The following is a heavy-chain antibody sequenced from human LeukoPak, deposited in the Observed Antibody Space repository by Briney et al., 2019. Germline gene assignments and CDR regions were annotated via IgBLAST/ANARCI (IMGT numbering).Heavy chain of an antibody. Sequence: SETLSLTCTVSGGSISSYYWSWIRQPPGKGLEWIGYIYYSGTTNYNPSLKSRVTISVDTSKNQFSLKLSSVTAADTAVYYCARGVYIAAAQYAYWGQGTLVTVPS. J-gene: IGHJ4*02. CDR1: GGSISSYY. CDR2: IYYSGTT. CDR3: ARGVYIAAAQYAY. D-gene: IGHD6-13*01. V-gene: IGHV4-59*01.